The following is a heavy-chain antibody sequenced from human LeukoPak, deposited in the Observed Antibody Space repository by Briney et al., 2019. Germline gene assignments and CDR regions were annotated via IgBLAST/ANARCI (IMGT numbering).Heavy chain of an antibody. CDR3: AKPPITRLRQGSAEYFQH. D-gene: IGHD3-16*01. J-gene: IGHJ1*01. V-gene: IGHV3-23*01. CDR2: ISGSGGST. CDR1: GFTFSSYA. Sequence: GGSLRLSCAASGFTFSSYAMSWVRQAPGKGLEWVSAISGSGGSTYYADSVKGRFTISRDNSKNTLYLQMNSLRAEDTAVYYCAKPPITRLRQGSAEYFQHWGQGTLVTVSS.